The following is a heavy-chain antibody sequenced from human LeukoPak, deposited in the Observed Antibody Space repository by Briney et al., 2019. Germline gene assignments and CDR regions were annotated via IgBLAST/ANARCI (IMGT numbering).Heavy chain of an antibody. V-gene: IGHV4-34*01. CDR2: INHSGST. CDR1: GGSFSGYY. D-gene: IGHD3-22*01. Sequence: ATLSLTCAVYGGSFSGYYWSWIRQPPGKGLEWIGEINHSGSTNYNPSLKSRVTISVDTSKNQFSLKLSSVTAADTAVYYCARGPPRYYYDSSGYHGEYYFDYWGQGTLVTVSS. CDR3: ARGPPRYYYDSSGYHGEYYFDY. J-gene: IGHJ4*02.